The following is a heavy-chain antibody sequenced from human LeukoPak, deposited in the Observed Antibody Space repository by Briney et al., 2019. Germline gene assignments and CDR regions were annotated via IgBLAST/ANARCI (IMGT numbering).Heavy chain of an antibody. J-gene: IGHJ4*02. D-gene: IGHD2-2*01. CDR2: ISSSSSYI. CDR3: ARAACSSTSCMFPYYFDY. Sequence: GGSLRLSCAASGFTFSSYSRNWVRQAPGKGLEWVSSISSSSSYIYYADSVKGRFTISRDNAKNSLYLQMNSLRAEDTAVYYCARAACSSTSCMFPYYFDYWGQGTLVTVSS. V-gene: IGHV3-21*01. CDR1: GFTFSSYS.